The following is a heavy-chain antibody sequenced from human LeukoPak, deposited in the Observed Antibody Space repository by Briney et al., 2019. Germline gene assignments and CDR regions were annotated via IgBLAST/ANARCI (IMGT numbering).Heavy chain of an antibody. CDR1: GYTFTSYY. CDR2: INPSGGST. V-gene: IGHV1-46*01. CDR3: ARDHSSWYGYYYYYMDV. Sequence: ASVKVSCKASGYTFTSYYMHWVRQAPGQGLEWMGIINPSGGSTSYAQKFQGRVTMTRDTSTSTVYMELSSLRSEDTAVYYCARDHSSWYGYYYYYMDVWGKGTTVTVSS. J-gene: IGHJ6*03. D-gene: IGHD6-13*01.